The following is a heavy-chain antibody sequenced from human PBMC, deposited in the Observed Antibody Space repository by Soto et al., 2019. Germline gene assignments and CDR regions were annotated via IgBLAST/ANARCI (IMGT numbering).Heavy chain of an antibody. CDR1: GGTFSSYA. Sequence: GASVKVSCKASGGTFSSYAISWVRQAPGQGLEWMGGIIPIFGTANYAQKFQGRVTITADESTSTAYMELSSLRSEDTAVYYCASQPYYYDSSGYYLDYYGMDVWGQGTTVTVSS. D-gene: IGHD3-22*01. CDR2: IIPIFGTA. J-gene: IGHJ6*02. CDR3: ASQPYYYDSSGYYLDYYGMDV. V-gene: IGHV1-69*13.